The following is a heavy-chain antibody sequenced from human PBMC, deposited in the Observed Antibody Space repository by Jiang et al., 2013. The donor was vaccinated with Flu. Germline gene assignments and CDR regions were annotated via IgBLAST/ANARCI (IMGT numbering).Heavy chain of an antibody. CDR3: AKLVGSGSPDFDY. J-gene: IGHJ4*02. V-gene: IGHV3-30*02. Sequence: PGGSRRDSPVQRLDSPSVAMACTGSARLQGKGLEWVAFIRYDGSNKYYADSVKGRFTISRDNSKNTPYPQMNSLRAEDTAVYYCAKLVGSGSPDFDYWGQGTLVTVSS. D-gene: IGHD3-10*01. CDR1: DSPSVAMA. CDR2: IRYDGSNK.